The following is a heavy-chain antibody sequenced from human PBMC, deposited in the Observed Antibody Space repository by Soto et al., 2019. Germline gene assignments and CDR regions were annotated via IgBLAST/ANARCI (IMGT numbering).Heavy chain of an antibody. CDR1: GYSVANNSAA. CDR2: TYYRSKWYN. Sequence: QTLSLTSGISGYSVANNSAAWNLLRQSPSRGLEWLGRTYYRSKWYNDYAVSVESRITINPDTSKNHFSLQLNFVTPEDTAVYFCARGEQYSGRIFDYWGQGTLVTVSS. D-gene: IGHD1-26*01. J-gene: IGHJ4*02. CDR3: ARGEQYSGRIFDY. V-gene: IGHV6-1*01.